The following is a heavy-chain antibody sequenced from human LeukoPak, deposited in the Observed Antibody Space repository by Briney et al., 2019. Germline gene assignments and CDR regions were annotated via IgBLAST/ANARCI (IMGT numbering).Heavy chain of an antibody. CDR3: ARGLYSSSPLIGY. V-gene: IGHV3-48*03. CDR1: GFTFNSYE. Sequence: GGSLRLSCAASGFTFNSYEMIWVRQAPGKGLEWVAYIDKSGSDEQYADSVKGRFTISRDNAKNSLYLQMNSLRAEDTAVYYCARGLYSSSPLIGYWGQGTLVTVSS. CDR2: IDKSGSDE. D-gene: IGHD6-6*01. J-gene: IGHJ4*02.